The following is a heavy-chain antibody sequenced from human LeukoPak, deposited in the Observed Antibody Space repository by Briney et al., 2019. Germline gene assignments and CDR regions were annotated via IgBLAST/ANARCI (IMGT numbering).Heavy chain of an antibody. Sequence: GGSLRLSCAASGFTFSSHGINWVRQAPGKGLEWVSGISPSGSISYYADSVKGRFTISRDNSKNTVSLQMNSLRAEDTAVYYCARALIGYYFDYWGQGTLVTVSS. D-gene: IGHD2-8*01. CDR2: ISPSGSIS. CDR1: GFTFSSHG. J-gene: IGHJ4*02. CDR3: ARALIGYYFDY. V-gene: IGHV3-23*01.